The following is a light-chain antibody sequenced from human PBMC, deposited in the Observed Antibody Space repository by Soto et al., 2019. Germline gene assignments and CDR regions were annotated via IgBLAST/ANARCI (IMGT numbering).Light chain of an antibody. CDR3: QQYYSTPLT. J-gene: IGKJ4*01. CDR2: WAS. Sequence: IVMTRSPDSLAVSLVESATINCKSSQSVLYSSNNKNYLAWYQQKPGQPPKLLIYWASTRESGVPDRFSGSGSGTDFTLTISSLQAEDVAVYYCQQYYSTPLTFGGGAKVHIK. CDR1: QSVLYSSNNKNY. V-gene: IGKV4-1*01.